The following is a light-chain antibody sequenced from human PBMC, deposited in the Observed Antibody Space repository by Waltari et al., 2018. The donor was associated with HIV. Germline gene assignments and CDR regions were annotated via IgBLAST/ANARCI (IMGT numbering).Light chain of an antibody. J-gene: IGLJ2*01. CDR2: GNK. Sequence: QSVLTQPPSVSGAPGQRVTISCTGSSSNIGADYDVHWYQQIPGTAPKLLISGNKNRPSGVPDRFSASKSGTSASLAITGLQPEDEADYYCSSYAGRNKPEFVVFGGGTKLTVL. CDR1: SSNIGADYD. CDR3: SSYAGRNKPEFVV. V-gene: IGLV1-40*01.